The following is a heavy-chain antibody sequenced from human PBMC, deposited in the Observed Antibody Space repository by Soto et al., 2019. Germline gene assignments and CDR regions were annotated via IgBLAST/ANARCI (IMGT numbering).Heavy chain of an antibody. CDR3: ARPTTVVTPDYYYYYVMDV. J-gene: IGHJ6*02. CDR2: INAGNGNT. D-gene: IGHD4-17*01. Sequence: ASVKVSCKASGYTFTSYAMHWVRQAPGQRLEWMGWINAGNGNTKYSQKFEGRVTITRATSASTAYMELISLRSEDTAVYYCARPTTVVTPDYYYYYVMDVWGQGTTDTVSS. CDR1: GYTFTSYA. V-gene: IGHV1-3*01.